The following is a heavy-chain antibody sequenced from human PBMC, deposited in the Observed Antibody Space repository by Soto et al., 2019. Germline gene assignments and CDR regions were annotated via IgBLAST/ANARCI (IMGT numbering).Heavy chain of an antibody. CDR1: GGTFSIYA. CDR3: ARVIFHGSGQRRSYYGMDV. V-gene: IGHV1-69*13. CDR2: IIPIFGTA. D-gene: IGHD3-10*01. J-gene: IGHJ6*02. Sequence: GASVKVSCKASGGTFSIYAIIWVRQAPGQGLEWMGGIIPIFGTANYAQKFQGRVTITADESTSTAYMELSSLRSEDTAVYYCARVIFHGSGQRRSYYGMDVWGRGTTVTVSS.